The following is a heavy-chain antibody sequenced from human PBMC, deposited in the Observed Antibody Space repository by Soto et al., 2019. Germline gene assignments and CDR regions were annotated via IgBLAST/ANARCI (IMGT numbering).Heavy chain of an antibody. J-gene: IGHJ4*02. D-gene: IGHD4-17*01. CDR2: ISWNSGSI. Sequence: EVQLVESGGGLAQPGRSLRLSCAASGFTFDDYAMHWVRQAPGKGLEWVSGISWNSGSIGYADSVKDRFTISRDNAKNSLYLQMNSLRAEDTALYYCAKDMGDRLRASDYWGQGTLVTVSS. V-gene: IGHV3-9*01. CDR1: GFTFDDYA. CDR3: AKDMGDRLRASDY.